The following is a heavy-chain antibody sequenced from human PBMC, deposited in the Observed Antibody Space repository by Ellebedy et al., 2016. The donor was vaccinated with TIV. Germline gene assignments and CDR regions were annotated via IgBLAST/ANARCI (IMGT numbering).Heavy chain of an antibody. CDR2: ISYDGSNK. V-gene: IGHV3-30*18. CDR1: GFTFSSYG. CDR3: AKDWVDSSRRPARYWYFDL. J-gene: IGHJ2*01. D-gene: IGHD6-13*01. Sequence: GESLKISCAASGFTFSSYGMHWVRQAPGKGLEWVAVISYDGSNKYYADSVKGRFTISRDNSKNTLYLQMNSLRAEDTAVYYCAKDWVDSSRRPARYWYFDLWGRGTLVTVSS.